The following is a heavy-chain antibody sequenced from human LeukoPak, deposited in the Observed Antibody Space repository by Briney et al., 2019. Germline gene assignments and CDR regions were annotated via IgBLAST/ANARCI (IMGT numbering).Heavy chain of an antibody. V-gene: IGHV4-61*02. J-gene: IGHJ6*03. CDR2: IYTSGST. D-gene: IGHD5-18*01. Sequence: PSETLSLTCTVSGGSISSGSYYWSWIRQPAGKGLEWIGRIYTSGSTNYNPSLKSRVTISVDTSKNQFSLKLSSVTAADTAVYYCARAPRYSYGTGYYYYYMDVWGKGTTVTISS. CDR3: ARAPRYSYGTGYYYYYMDV. CDR1: GGSISSGSYY.